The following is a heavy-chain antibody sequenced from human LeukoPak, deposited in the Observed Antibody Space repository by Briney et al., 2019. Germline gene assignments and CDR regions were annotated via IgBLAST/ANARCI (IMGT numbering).Heavy chain of an antibody. D-gene: IGHD2-2*02. J-gene: IGHJ4*02. CDR2: IYSGGST. V-gene: IGHV3-53*01. CDR3: ARGYTGDY. Sequence: PGGSLRHSCAASGFTVSSNYMSWVRQAPGKGLEWVSVIYSGGSTYYADSVKGRFTISRDNSKNTVYLQMYSLRVEDTAVYYCARGYTGDYWGQGTLVTVSS. CDR1: GFTVSSNY.